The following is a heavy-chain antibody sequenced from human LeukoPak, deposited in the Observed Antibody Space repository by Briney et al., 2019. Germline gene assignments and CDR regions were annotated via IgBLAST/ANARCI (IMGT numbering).Heavy chain of an antibody. V-gene: IGHV3-33*08. J-gene: IGHJ4*02. CDR1: GFAFSDSW. Sequence: GGSLRLSCAASGFAFSDSWMTWIRQAPGKGLEWVAVIWYDGSNKYYADSVKGRFTISRDNSKNTLYLQMNSLRAEDTAVYYCARDYPDYWGQGTLVTVSS. CDR3: ARDYPDY. CDR2: IWYDGSNK.